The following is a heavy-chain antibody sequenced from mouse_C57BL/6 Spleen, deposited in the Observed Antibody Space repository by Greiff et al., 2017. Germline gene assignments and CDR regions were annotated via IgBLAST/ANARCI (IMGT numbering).Heavy chain of an antibody. J-gene: IGHJ2*01. CDR3: AREDYASSRGDYFDY. D-gene: IGHD1-1*01. CDR1: GYTFTSYW. Sequence: VQLQQPGAELVKPGASVKLSCKASGYTFTSYWMHWVKQRPGQGLEWIGMIHPNRGSTNYNEKFKSKATLTVDKSSSTAYMQLSSLTSGDSAVDYCAREDYASSRGDYFDYWGQGTTLTVSS. CDR2: IHPNRGST. V-gene: IGHV1-64*01.